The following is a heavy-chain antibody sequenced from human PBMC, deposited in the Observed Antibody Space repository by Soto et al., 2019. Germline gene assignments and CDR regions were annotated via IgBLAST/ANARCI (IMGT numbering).Heavy chain of an antibody. J-gene: IGHJ3*02. CDR3: TLGSWSAETFDI. D-gene: IGHD2-2*01. V-gene: IGHV1-69*02. CDR2: ILPMVDIT. CDR1: GGTFRTYT. Sequence: SVKVSCKASGGTFRTYTVIWVRQAPGQGLEWMGRILPMVDITNSAQSFQGRLTMTADKSTSTVYLELSSLRFEDTALYYCTLGSWSAETFDIWGRGTMVTVSS.